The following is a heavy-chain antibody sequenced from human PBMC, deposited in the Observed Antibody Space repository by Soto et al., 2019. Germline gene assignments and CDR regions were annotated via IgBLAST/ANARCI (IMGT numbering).Heavy chain of an antibody. CDR3: ATRDSSSGMDF. D-gene: IGHD2-21*01. J-gene: IGHJ6*02. V-gene: IGHV4-34*01. CDR2: INQSGST. Sequence: SETLSLTCGVYGGAFSGYHWSWIRQAPGKGLEWIGEINQSGSTNYSPSLKSRVTMSVDTSKKQFSLKLNSVTAADTALYYCATRDSSSGMDFWGQGTTVTVSS. CDR1: GGAFSGYH.